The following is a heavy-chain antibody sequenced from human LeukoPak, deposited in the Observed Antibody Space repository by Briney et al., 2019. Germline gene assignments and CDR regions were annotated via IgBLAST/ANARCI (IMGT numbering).Heavy chain of an antibody. V-gene: IGHV4-39*07. CDR3: ARRRDLYSGSYYPFDY. Sequence: SETLSLTCTVSGGSISTSNYYWGWIRQPPGKGLEWIGNIFYSGSTYYGPSLKSRLTISLDTSRNQFSLKLNSVTAADTAVYYCARRRDLYSGSYYPFDYWGQGTLVTVSS. D-gene: IGHD1-26*01. CDR2: IFYSGST. CDR1: GGSISTSNYY. J-gene: IGHJ4*02.